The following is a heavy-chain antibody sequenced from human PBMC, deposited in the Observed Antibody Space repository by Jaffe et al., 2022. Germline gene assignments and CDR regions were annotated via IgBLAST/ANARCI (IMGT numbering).Heavy chain of an antibody. D-gene: IGHD3-22*01. Sequence: QVQLQESGPGLVRPSGTLSLSCIVSGGSISNSKWWSWIRQPPGKGLEWIGEIYHSGTTNYNPSLKSRVTISVDKSKNQFSLKLNSVTAADTAVYYCASLCQCDRSGYYLGCYFDYWGQGTLVTVSS. CDR2: IYHSGTT. J-gene: IGHJ4*02. CDR3: ASLCQCDRSGYYLGCYFDY. CDR1: GGSISNSKW. V-gene: IGHV4-4*02.